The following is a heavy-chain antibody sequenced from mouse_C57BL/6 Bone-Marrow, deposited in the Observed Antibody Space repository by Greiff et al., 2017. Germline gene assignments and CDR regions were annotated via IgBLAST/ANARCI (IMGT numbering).Heavy chain of an antibody. J-gene: IGHJ2*01. V-gene: IGHV1-19*01. CDR1: GYTFTDYY. CDR3: ARWLLLLDY. CDR2: INPYNGGT. Sequence: VQLQQSGPVLVKPGASVKMSCKASGYTFTDYYMNWVKQSHGKSLEWIGVINPYNGGTSYNQKFKGKATLTVDKSSSTAYMELNSLTSEDSAVYYCARWLLLLDYWGQGTTLTVSS. D-gene: IGHD2-3*01.